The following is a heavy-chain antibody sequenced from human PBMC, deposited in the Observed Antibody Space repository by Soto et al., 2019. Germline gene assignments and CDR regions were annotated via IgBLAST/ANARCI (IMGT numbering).Heavy chain of an antibody. J-gene: IGHJ3*02. D-gene: IGHD1-26*01. V-gene: IGHV1-2*04. CDR3: AREIVGADAFDI. CDR1: GYTFTGYY. CDR2: MNSNSGST. Sequence: ASVKVSCKASGYTFTGYYMHWERQAPGQGLEWMGWMNSNSGSTNYAQKFQGWVTMTRDTSISTAYMQLSRLRSDDTAVYYCAREIVGADAFDIWGQGTMVTVSS.